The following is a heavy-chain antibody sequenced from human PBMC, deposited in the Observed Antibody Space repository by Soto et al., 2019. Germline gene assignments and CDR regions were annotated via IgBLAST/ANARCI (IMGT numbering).Heavy chain of an antibody. Sequence: GEYLKISCKGSGYSFTSYWISWVRQMPGKGLEWMGRIDPSDSYTNYSPSFQGHVTISADKSISTAYLQWSSLKASDTAMYYCARERLLVSHRNWFDPWGQGTLVTVSS. CDR1: GYSFTSYW. J-gene: IGHJ5*02. CDR3: ARERLLVSHRNWFDP. CDR2: IDPSDSYT. V-gene: IGHV5-10-1*01. D-gene: IGHD3-3*01.